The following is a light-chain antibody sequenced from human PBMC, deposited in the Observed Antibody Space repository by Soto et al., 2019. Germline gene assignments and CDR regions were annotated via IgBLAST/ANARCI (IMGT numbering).Light chain of an antibody. V-gene: IGKV3-20*01. J-gene: IGKJ3*01. CDR1: QSVNSNY. CDR3: HQFGSDSLFT. Sequence: EIVLTQSPGTLSLSPGERATLSCRASQSVNSNYLAWYQQKPGQAPRLLIYGASTRATGIPDRFSGSGSGIDFTLTISRLEPEDFAVYYCHQFGSDSLFTFGPGTKVDI. CDR2: GAS.